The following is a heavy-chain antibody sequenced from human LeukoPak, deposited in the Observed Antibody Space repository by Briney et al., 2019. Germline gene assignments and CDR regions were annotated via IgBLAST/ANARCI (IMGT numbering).Heavy chain of an antibody. Sequence: SETLSLTCTVSDGSISSYYWSWIRQPAGKGLEWIGRIYTSGSTNYNPSLKSRVTMSVDTSKNQFSLKLSSVTAADTAVYYCARDRPAELLWFGELLDPWGQGTLVTVSS. CDR3: ARDRPAELLWFGELLDP. V-gene: IGHV4-4*07. J-gene: IGHJ5*02. CDR1: DGSISSYY. D-gene: IGHD3-10*01. CDR2: IYTSGST.